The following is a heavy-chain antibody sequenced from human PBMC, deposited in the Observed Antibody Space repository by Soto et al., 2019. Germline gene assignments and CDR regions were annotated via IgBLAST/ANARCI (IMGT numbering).Heavy chain of an antibody. CDR1: EDTFTHYD. CDR3: VRRVASGHRSWFDP. CDR2: MNPNTGNI. V-gene: IGHV1-8*02. Sequence: QVELVQSGAEVKKPGASVKVSCRASEDTFTHYDINWVRQATGQGLEWMGWMNPNTGNIDYAHKFQGRRTMTRDTSTRTVYMELSSLRSDDTAVYYCVRRVASGHRSWFDPWGQGTLVTVSS. D-gene: IGHD2-21*01. J-gene: IGHJ5*02.